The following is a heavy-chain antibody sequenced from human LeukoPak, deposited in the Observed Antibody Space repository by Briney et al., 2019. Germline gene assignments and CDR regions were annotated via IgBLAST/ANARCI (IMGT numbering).Heavy chain of an antibody. J-gene: IGHJ3*02. CDR3: ARGDKDAFDI. V-gene: IGHV4-30-2*01. Sequence: PSETLSLTCAVSGGSISSGGYSWSWIRQPPGKGLEWIGYIYHSGSTYYNPSLKSRVTISVDRSKNQFSLKLGSVTAADTAVYYCARGDKDAFDIWGQGTMVTVSS. CDR2: IYHSGST. CDR1: GGSISSGGYS.